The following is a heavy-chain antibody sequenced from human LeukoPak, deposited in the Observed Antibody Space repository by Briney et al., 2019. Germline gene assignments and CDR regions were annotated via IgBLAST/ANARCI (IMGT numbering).Heavy chain of an antibody. D-gene: IGHD6-6*01. Sequence: PSETLSLTCTVSGGSISSYYWSWIRQPPGKGLEWIGYIYYSGSTNYNPSLKSRVTISVDTSKNQFSLKLSSVTAADTAVYYCARDYRQLAEEGWFDPWGQGTLVTVSS. J-gene: IGHJ5*02. CDR1: GGSISSYY. CDR3: ARDYRQLAEEGWFDP. CDR2: IYYSGST. V-gene: IGHV4-59*01.